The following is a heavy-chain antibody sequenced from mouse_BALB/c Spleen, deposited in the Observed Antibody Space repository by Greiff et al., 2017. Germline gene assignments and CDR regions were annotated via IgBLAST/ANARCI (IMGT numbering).Heavy chain of an antibody. D-gene: IGHD5-1*01. V-gene: IGHV1S56*01. Sequence: VQLQQSGPELVKPGASVRISCKASGYTFTSYYIHWVKQRPGQGLEWIGWIYPGNVNTKYNEKFKGKATLTADKSSSTAYMQLSSLTSEDSAVYFCAREYDYDAMDYWGQGTSVTVSS. J-gene: IGHJ4*01. CDR3: AREYDYDAMDY. CDR1: GYTFTSYY. CDR2: IYPGNVNT.